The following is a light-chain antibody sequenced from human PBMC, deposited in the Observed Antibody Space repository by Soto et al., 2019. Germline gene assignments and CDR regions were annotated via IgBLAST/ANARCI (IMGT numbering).Light chain of an antibody. CDR1: QSVLYSPNNNNY. V-gene: IGKV4-1*01. J-gene: IGKJ1*01. CDR2: WAS. CDR3: QQYYGTPWT. Sequence: DLVMTPSPDSLAVSLGERATINCKSSQSVLYSPNNNNYLAWFQQKPGQPPKLLIYWASTRDSGVPDRFSGSGSGTDFTLTISSLQAEDVAVYYCQQYYGTPWTFGQGTKVEIK.